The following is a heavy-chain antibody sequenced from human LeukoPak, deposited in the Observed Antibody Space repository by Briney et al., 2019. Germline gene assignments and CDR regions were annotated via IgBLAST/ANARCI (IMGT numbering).Heavy chain of an antibody. D-gene: IGHD2-2*01. CDR1: GGSVSSGNYY. V-gene: IGHV4-61*01. J-gene: IGHJ4*02. CDR2: IYYSGST. Sequence: SSETLSLTCTASGGSVSSGNYYWSWIRQPPGKGLEWIGYIYYSGSTNYNPSLKSRVTISVDTSKNQFSLKLSSVTAADTAVYYCVIGYCSSTSCYPFNYWGQGTLVTVSS. CDR3: VIGYCSSTSCYPFNY.